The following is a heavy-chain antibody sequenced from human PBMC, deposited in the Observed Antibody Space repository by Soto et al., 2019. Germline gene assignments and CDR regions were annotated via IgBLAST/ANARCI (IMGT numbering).Heavy chain of an antibody. J-gene: IGHJ4*02. CDR2: ISWNSGSI. CDR3: AKDLYSDLVRGVSFDY. Sequence: EVQLVASGGGLVQPGRSLRLSCAASGFTFDDYAMHWVRQAPGKGLEWVSGISWNSGSIGYADSVKGRFTISRDNAKNSLYLQMNSLRAEDTALYYCAKDLYSDLVRGVSFDYWGQGTLVTVSS. CDR1: GFTFDDYA. V-gene: IGHV3-9*01. D-gene: IGHD3-10*01.